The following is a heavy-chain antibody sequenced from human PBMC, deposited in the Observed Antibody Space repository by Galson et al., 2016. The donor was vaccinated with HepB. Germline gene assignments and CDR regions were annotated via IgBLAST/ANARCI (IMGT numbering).Heavy chain of an antibody. J-gene: IGHJ5*02. V-gene: IGHV4-39*02. Sequence: SETLSVTCTVSGGSISDIDYYWGWIRQPPGKGLEWIGSYYYSGSTYYQPSLNSRVTISVDRSKNLFSLKVNSVTAADTALYYCASGRPKYTGRDNWFDPWGQGALVTVSS. D-gene: IGHD1-26*01. CDR1: GGSISDIDYY. CDR2: YYYSGST. CDR3: ASGRPKYTGRDNWFDP.